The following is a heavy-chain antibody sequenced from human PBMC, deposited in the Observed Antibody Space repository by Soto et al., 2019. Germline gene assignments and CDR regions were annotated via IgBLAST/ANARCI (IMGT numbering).Heavy chain of an antibody. CDR1: GGSISSGDYY. D-gene: IGHD3-10*01. CDR2: ISYSGST. J-gene: IGHJ5*02. CDR3: AREGRITMVRGVISWFDP. V-gene: IGHV4-30-4*01. Sequence: SETLSLTCTVSGGSISSGDYYWSWIRQPPGKGLEWIGYISYSGSTYYNPSLKSRVTISVDTSKNQFSLKLSSVTAADTAVYYCAREGRITMVRGVISWFDPWGQGTLVTVSS.